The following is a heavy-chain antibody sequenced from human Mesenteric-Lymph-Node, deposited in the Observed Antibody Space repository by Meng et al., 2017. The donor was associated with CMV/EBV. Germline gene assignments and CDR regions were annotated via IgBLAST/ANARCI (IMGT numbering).Heavy chain of an antibody. CDR1: GGSISSYY. CDR2: IYYSGST. V-gene: IGHV4-59*01. CDR3: ARERSSSAGGFDY. J-gene: IGHJ4*02. Sequence: GSLRLSCTVPGGSISSYYWSWIRQPPGKGLEWIGYIYYSGSTNYNPSLKSRVTISVDTSKNQFSLKLSSVTAADTAVYYCARERSSSAGGFDYWGQGTLVTVSS. D-gene: IGHD6-13*01.